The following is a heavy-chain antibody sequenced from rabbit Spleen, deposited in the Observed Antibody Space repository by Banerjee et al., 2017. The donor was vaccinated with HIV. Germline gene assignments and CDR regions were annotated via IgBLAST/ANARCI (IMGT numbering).Heavy chain of an antibody. V-gene: IGHV1S40*01. Sequence: QSLEESGGDLVKPGASLTLTCTASGVSFSSSSYMCWVRQAPGKGLEWIACIDTGSSGFTYFATWAKGRFTCSKTSSTTVTLQMTRLTAADTATYLCARDTSSSFSSYGMDLWGPGTLVTVS. CDR1: GVSFSSSSY. J-gene: IGHJ6*01. CDR3: ARDTSSSFSSYGMDL. CDR2: IDTGSSGFT. D-gene: IGHD1-1*01.